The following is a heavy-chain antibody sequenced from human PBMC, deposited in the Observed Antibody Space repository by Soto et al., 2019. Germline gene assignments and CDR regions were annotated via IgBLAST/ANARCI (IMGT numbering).Heavy chain of an antibody. CDR3: ARGWGYDSNDYYYAY. CDR1: GGTFSRHA. Sequence: QVQLVQSGAEVRKPGSSVKVSCKASGGTFSRHAISWVRQAPGQGLEWLGGIIPILGTANHAQKFQGRVTIIADESTSTVYMELSRLRSEDTAIYYCARGWGYDSNDYYYAYWGQGTLVIVSS. CDR2: IIPILGTA. J-gene: IGHJ4*02. D-gene: IGHD3-22*01. V-gene: IGHV1-69*01.